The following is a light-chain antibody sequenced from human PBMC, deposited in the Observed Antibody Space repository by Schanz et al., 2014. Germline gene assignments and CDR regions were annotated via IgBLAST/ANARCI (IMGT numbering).Light chain of an antibody. V-gene: IGKV3-15*01. CDR1: QSVSSN. CDR2: GAS. J-gene: IGKJ1*01. Sequence: EIVLTQSPGTLSLSPGERATLSCRASQSVSSNSAWYQQKPGQAPRLLIYGASTRATGIPARFSGSGSGTDFTLTISSLQSEDFAVYYCQQYGSSSTWTFGQGTKVEIK. CDR3: QQYGSSSTWT.